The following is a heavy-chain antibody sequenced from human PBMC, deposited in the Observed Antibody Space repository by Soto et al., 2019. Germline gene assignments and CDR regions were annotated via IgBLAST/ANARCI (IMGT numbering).Heavy chain of an antibody. CDR1: GGTFSSYA. V-gene: IGHV1-69*01. J-gene: IGHJ4*02. CDR2: IIPIFGTA. CDR3: ARDGSGSYHTFSYPGVY. D-gene: IGHD3-10*01. Sequence: QVQLVQSGAEVKKPGSSVKVSCKASGGTFSSYAISWVRQAPGQGLEWLGGIIPIFGTANCAQKFQGRVTITADESTSAAYMELSSLRSEDTAVYYCARDGSGSYHTFSYPGVYWGQGTLVTVSS.